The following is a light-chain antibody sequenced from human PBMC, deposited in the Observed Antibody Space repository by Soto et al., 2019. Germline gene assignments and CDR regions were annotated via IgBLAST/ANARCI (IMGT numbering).Light chain of an antibody. J-gene: IGKJ4*01. Sequence: EIVLTQSPATLSLSPGERATLSCRASQSVSGYLVWYQQKPGQAPRLLIHDVFDRADGIPARFSGSGSGTDFTLTISSLQTEDSAVYHCQQRSTWPLTFGGGTRVEIK. CDR2: DVF. CDR3: QQRSTWPLT. V-gene: IGKV3-11*01. CDR1: QSVSGY.